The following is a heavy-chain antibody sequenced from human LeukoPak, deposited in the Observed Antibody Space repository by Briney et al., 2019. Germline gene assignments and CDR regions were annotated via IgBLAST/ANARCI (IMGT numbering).Heavy chain of an antibody. V-gene: IGHV3-30*04. Sequence: PGGSLRLSCAASGFTFSSYAMHWVRQAPGKGLEWVAVISYDGSNKYGDSVKGRFTISRDNSKNTLYLQMNSLRAEDTAVYYCARDLGDCHDYWGQGTLVTVSS. CDR2: ISYDGSNK. J-gene: IGHJ4*02. CDR1: GFTFSSYA. CDR3: ARDLGDCHDY. D-gene: IGHD2-21*02.